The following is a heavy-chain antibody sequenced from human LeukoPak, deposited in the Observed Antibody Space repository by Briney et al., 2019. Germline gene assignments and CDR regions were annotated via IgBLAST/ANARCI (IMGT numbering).Heavy chain of an antibody. CDR1: GFTFSSYD. J-gene: IGHJ5*01. CDR3: ARGSVRGVNENWFDS. D-gene: IGHD3-10*01. V-gene: IGHV3-13*01. Sequence: GGSLRLSCAASGFTFSSYDMHWVRQATGKGLEWVSAIGTAGDTYYPGSVKGRFTISRENAKNSLHLQMNSLRVEDTAVYYCARGSVRGVNENWFDSWGQGTLVTVSS. CDR2: IGTAGDT.